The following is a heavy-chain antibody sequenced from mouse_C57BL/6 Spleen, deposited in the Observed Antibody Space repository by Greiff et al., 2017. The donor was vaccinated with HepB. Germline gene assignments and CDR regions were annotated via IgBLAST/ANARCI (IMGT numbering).Heavy chain of an antibody. J-gene: IGHJ2*01. CDR2: IDPSDSYT. D-gene: IGHD4-1*01. CDR3: ATNWVFDY. V-gene: IGHV1-50*01. Sequence: QVQLQQPGAELVKPGASVKLSCKASGYTFTSYWMQWVKQRPGQGLEWIGEIDPSDSYTNYNQKFKGKATLTVDTSSSTAYMQLSSLTSEDSAVYYCATNWVFDYWGQGTTLTVSS. CDR1: GYTFTSYW.